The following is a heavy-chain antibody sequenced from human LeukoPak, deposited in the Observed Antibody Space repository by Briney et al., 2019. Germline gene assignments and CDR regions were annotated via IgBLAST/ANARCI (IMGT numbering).Heavy chain of an antibody. D-gene: IGHD2-15*01. CDR3: ARDLGYCSGGTCYSYDAFDI. J-gene: IGHJ3*02. CDR1: GDSISSNY. Sequence: SETLSLTCTVSGDSISSNYWSWIRQPPGKGLEWIGNIYYSGSSNYNPSLKSRVPISVDTSKNQFSLRLNSVTAADTAVYYCARDLGYCSGGTCYSYDAFDIWGQGTMVTVSS. CDR2: IYYSGSS. V-gene: IGHV4-59*01.